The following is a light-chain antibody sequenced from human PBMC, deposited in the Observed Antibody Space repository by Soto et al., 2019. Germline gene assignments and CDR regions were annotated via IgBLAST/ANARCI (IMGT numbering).Light chain of an antibody. CDR2: GAS. V-gene: IGKV3-15*01. CDR1: QSVSTN. J-gene: IGKJ5*01. Sequence: EIVLTQSPXTLSXSXXXXXXLXXRASQSVSTNLAWYQQKPGQVPSLLIYGASTRASGIPARFSGSGSGTEFTLTIGSLQSEDFAVYYCQQYSSSPSFGQGTRLEI. CDR3: QQYSSSPS.